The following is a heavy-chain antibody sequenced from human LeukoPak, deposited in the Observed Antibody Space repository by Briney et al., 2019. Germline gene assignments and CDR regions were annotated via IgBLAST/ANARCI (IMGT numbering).Heavy chain of an antibody. CDR3: ARDHYGGYAYSDY. CDR2: IWYDGTNK. D-gene: IGHD5-12*01. J-gene: IGHJ4*02. CDR1: GFTFSSYG. Sequence: GGALRLSCVASGFTFSSYGMHWVRQAPGKGLEWVAVIWYDGTNKYHADSVKGRFTISRDNSKNTLYLQMNSLRAEDTAVYYCARDHYGGYAYSDYWGQGALVIVSS. V-gene: IGHV3-33*01.